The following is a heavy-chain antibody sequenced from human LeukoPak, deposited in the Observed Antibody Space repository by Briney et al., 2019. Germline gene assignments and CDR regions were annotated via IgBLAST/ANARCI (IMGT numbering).Heavy chain of an antibody. V-gene: IGHV1-24*01. CDR1: GYTLTELS. CDR3: AVKGALIVAGYDY. CDR2: LDPEDGET. J-gene: IGHJ4*02. D-gene: IGHD2/OR15-2a*01. Sequence: ASVKVSCKVSGYTLTELSMHWVRQTPGKGLEWMGGLDPEDGETIYAQELQGRVTMTEDTSTDTAYMELRSLRFEDSAVYYCAVKGALIVAGYDYWGQGTLVTVSS.